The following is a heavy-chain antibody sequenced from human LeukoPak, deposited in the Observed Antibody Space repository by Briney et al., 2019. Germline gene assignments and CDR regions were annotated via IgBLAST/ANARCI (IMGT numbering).Heavy chain of an antibody. CDR2: ISSSGSTI. D-gene: IGHD1-7*01. V-gene: IGHV3-48*03. Sequence: PGGSLRLSCAASGFTFSSYEMNWVRQAPGKGLEWVSYISSSGSTIYYADSVKGRFTISRDNSKNTLYLQLNSLRAEDTAIYYCAKDRGNYSFRGLYDFWGQGTLVTVSS. CDR1: GFTFSSYE. CDR3: AKDRGNYSFRGLYDF. J-gene: IGHJ4*02.